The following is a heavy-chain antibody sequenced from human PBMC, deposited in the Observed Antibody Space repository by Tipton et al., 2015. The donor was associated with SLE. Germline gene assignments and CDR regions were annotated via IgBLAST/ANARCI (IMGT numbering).Heavy chain of an antibody. CDR2: ISWNSGSI. CDR3: AKDTGSRWHFFDY. Sequence: LSLTCAASGFILDDYAMHWVRQAPGKGLEWVSGISWNSGSIGYADSVKGRFTISRDNAKNSLYLQMNSLRAEDTALYYCAKDTGSRWHFFDYWGQGTLVTVSS. D-gene: IGHD6-13*01. V-gene: IGHV3-9*01. CDR1: GFILDDYA. J-gene: IGHJ4*02.